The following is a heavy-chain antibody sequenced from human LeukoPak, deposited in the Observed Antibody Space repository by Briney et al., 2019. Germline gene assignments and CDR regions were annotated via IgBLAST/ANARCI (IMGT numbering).Heavy chain of an antibody. J-gene: IGHJ4*02. D-gene: IGHD3-9*01. V-gene: IGHV3-13*04. CDR2: IGTAGDT. CDR1: GFTFSSYD. Sequence: GGSLRLSCAASGFTFSSYDMHWVRQATGKGLEWVSAIGTAGDTYYPGSVRGRFTISRENAKNSLYLQMNSLRAGDTAVYYCARAYYGILTGSPHFDYWGQGTLVTVSS. CDR3: ARAYYGILTGSPHFDY.